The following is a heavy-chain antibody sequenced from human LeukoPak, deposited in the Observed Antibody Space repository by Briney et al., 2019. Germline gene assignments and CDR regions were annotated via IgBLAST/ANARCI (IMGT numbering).Heavy chain of an antibody. CDR1: GFTFSGSA. CDR3: RSREADRNDAFDI. CDR2: IRSKANSYAT. Sequence: GGSLKLSCAASGFTFSGSAMHWVRQASGKGLEWVGRIRSKANSYATAYAASVKGRFTIPRDDSKNTAYLQMNSLKTEDTAVYYCRSREADRNDAFDIWGQGTMVTVSS. D-gene: IGHD5-24*01. J-gene: IGHJ3*02. V-gene: IGHV3-73*01.